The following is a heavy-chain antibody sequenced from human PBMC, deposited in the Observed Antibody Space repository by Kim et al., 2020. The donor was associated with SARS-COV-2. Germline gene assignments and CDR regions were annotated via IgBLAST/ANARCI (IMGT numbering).Heavy chain of an antibody. CDR3: ARGGTMVRGVIIGGANDY. CDR2: ISSSGSTI. D-gene: IGHD3-10*01. V-gene: IGHV3-48*03. Sequence: GGSLRLSCAASGFTFSSYEMNWVRQAPGKGREWVSYISSSGSTIYYADSVKGRFTISRDNAKNSLYRQMNSLRAEDTAVYYCARGGTMVRGVIIGGANDYWGQGTLVTVSS. J-gene: IGHJ4*02. CDR1: GFTFSSYE.